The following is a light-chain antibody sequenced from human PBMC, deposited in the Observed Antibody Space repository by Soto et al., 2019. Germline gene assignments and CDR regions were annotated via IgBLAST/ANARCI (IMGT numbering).Light chain of an antibody. J-gene: IGKJ4*01. CDR3: QQRRNWPPLT. V-gene: IGKV3-11*01. CDR1: QRVSSY. CDR2: DAS. Sequence: EIVLTQSPATLSLSPGERATLSCRASQRVSSYLAWYQQKPGQAPRLLIYDASNRATGIPARFSGSGSGTDFTLTISSLEPEDFAVYDCQQRRNWPPLTFGGGTKVEIK.